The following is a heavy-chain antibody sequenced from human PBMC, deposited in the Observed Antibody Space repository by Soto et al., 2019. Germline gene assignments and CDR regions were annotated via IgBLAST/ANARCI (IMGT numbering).Heavy chain of an antibody. V-gene: IGHV4-4*02. CDR2: IYHSGST. J-gene: IGHJ5*02. Sequence: SETLSLTCAVSGGSITSSNWWSWVRQPPGKGLEWIGEIYHSGSTNYNPSLNSRVTISVDKSKNQFSLKLSSVTAADTAVYYCAREDINWFDPWGQGTLVTVSS. CDR3: AREDINWFDP. CDR1: GGSITSSNW.